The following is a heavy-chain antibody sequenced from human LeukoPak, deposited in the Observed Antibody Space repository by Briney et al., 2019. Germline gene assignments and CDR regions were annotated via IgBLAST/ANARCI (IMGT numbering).Heavy chain of an antibody. J-gene: IGHJ6*02. V-gene: IGHV1-69*13. D-gene: IGHD3-3*01. CDR2: IIPIFGTA. Sequence: SVKVSCKASGGTFSSYAIIWVRQAPGQGLEWMGGIIPIFGTANYAQKFQGRVTITADESTSTAYMELSSLRSEDTAVYYCAGVPTYDFWSGYENYYYYGMDVWGQGTTVTVSS. CDR1: GGTFSSYA. CDR3: AGVPTYDFWSGYENYYYYGMDV.